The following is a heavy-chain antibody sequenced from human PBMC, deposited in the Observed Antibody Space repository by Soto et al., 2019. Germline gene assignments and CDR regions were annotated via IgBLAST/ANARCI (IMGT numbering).Heavy chain of an antibody. CDR3: AKSRGSGTYFNPSDAFDI. D-gene: IGHD3-10*01. V-gene: IGHV3-23*01. J-gene: IGHJ3*02. CDR2: ISGSGGGT. CDR1: GFTFSSYA. Sequence: EVQLLDSGGGLVQPGGSLRLSCAASGFTFSSYAMSWVRQAPGKGLEWVSSISGSGGGTYYADFVKGRFTISRDNSKNTLYLQMNSLRAEDTAVFYCAKSRGSGTYFNPSDAFDIWGQGTMVTVSS.